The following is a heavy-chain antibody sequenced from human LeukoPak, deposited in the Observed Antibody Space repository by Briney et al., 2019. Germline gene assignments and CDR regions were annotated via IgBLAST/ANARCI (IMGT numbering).Heavy chain of an antibody. CDR3: AALISFGGMDV. D-gene: IGHD3/OR15-3a*01. Sequence: GGSLRLSCAASGFTFSDYYMSWIRQAPGKGLEWVAVISYDGSNKYYADSVKGRFTISRDNSKNTLYLQMNSLRAEDTAVYYCAALISFGGMDVWGQGTTVTVSS. CDR1: GFTFSDYY. V-gene: IGHV3-30*03. J-gene: IGHJ6*02. CDR2: ISYDGSNK.